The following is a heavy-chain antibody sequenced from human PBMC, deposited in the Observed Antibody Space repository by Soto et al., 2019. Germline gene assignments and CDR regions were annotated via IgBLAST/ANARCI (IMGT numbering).Heavy chain of an antibody. J-gene: IGHJ4*02. V-gene: IGHV4-39*01. Sequence: QLQLQESGPGLVKPSETLSLTCTVSGGSISSSSYYWGWIRQPPGKGLEWIGSIYYRGTTYHNPSVKSRVTISVDTSKNQFSLKLSAVTAADTAVYYCARPGHCSSTSCYARFDYWGQGTLVTVSS. D-gene: IGHD2-2*01. CDR1: GGSISSSSYY. CDR3: ARPGHCSSTSCYARFDY. CDR2: IYYRGTT.